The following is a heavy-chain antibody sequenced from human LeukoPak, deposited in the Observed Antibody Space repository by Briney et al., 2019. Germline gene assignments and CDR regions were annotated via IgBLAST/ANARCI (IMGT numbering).Heavy chain of an antibody. J-gene: IGHJ4*02. Sequence: ASVKVSCKASGGTFSSYAISWVRQAPGQRLEWMGRIIPIFGIANYAQKFQGRVTITADKSTSTAYMELSSLRSEDTAVYYCARVAHCSSTSCYSGLYYFDYWGQGTLVTVSS. V-gene: IGHV1-69*04. CDR2: IIPIFGIA. CDR3: ARVAHCSSTSCYSGLYYFDY. CDR1: GGTFSSYA. D-gene: IGHD2-2*02.